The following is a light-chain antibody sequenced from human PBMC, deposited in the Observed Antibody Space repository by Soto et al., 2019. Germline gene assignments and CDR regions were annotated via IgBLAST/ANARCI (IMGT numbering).Light chain of an antibody. CDR3: QFYGDPSKT. J-gene: IGKJ1*01. V-gene: IGKV3-11*01. CDR1: QSVSSN. Sequence: EIVLTQSPVTLSLSPGERATLSCRASQSVSSNLAWYQQRPGRAPRLLIFDASTRATGIPDRFTGSGSGTDFTLTISRLEPEDFAVYYCQFYGDPSKTFGQGTKVDI. CDR2: DAS.